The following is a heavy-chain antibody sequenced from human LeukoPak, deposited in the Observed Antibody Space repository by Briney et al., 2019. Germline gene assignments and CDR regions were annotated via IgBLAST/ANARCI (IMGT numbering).Heavy chain of an antibody. J-gene: IGHJ6*03. CDR2: INHSGST. CDR3: ARGLGAYYYYYMDV. Sequence: SETLSLTRAVYGGSFSGYYWSWIRQPPGKGLEWIGEINHSGSTNYNPSLKSRVTISVDTSKNQFSLKLSSVTAADTAVYYCARGLGAYYYYYMDVWGKGTTVTVSS. V-gene: IGHV4-34*01. CDR1: GGSFSGYY.